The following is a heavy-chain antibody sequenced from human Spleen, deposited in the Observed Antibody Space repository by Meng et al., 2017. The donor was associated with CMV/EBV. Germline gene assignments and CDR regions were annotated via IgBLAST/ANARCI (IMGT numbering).Heavy chain of an antibody. CDR2: INHSGST. D-gene: IGHD3-22*01. CDR3: ARTTNHYDSGGYYSLGGFDP. V-gene: IGHV4-34*01. CDR1: RTDF. Sequence: RTDFWTWIRQPPGKGLEWIGEINHSGSTNYNPSLKSRVTISVDTSKNQFSLKLTSATAADTAVYYCARTTNHYDSGGYYSLGGFDPWGQGALVTVSS. J-gene: IGHJ5*02.